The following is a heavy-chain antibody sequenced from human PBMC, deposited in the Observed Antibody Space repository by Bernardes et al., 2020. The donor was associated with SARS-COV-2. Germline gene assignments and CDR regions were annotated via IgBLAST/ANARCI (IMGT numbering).Heavy chain of an antibody. CDR2: ISYDGSNK. J-gene: IGHJ4*02. D-gene: IGHD3-3*01. CDR1: GFTFSSYA. V-gene: IGHV3-30-3*01. Sequence: GGSLRLSCAASGFTFSSYAMHWVRQAPGKGLEWVAVISYDGSNKYYADSVKGRFTISRDNSKNTLYLQMNSLRAEDTAVYYCARGTPYYDFWSGYIKDYFDYWGQGTLVTVSS. CDR3: ARGTPYYDFWSGYIKDYFDY.